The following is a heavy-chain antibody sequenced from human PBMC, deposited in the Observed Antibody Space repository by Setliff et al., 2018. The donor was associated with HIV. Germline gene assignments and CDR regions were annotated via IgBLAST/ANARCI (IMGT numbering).Heavy chain of an antibody. J-gene: IGHJ3*02. Sequence: PSETLSLTCSVSGDSIGTYYWNWIRQTPGKRLEWIGFFYYGGSTDYNPSLKSRVTISVDTSKNQFSLKLTSVTAADTAVYYCAREYNPSDTFDIWGQGTMVTVSS. V-gene: IGHV4-59*12. D-gene: IGHD1-20*01. CDR3: AREYNPSDTFDI. CDR2: FYYGGST. CDR1: GDSIGTYY.